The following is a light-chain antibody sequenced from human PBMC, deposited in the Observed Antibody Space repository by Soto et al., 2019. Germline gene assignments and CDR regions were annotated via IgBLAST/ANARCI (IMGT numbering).Light chain of an antibody. CDR2: DAS. V-gene: IGKV3-20*01. J-gene: IGKJ2*01. CDR1: QSVSSY. Sequence: ETVLTQSPGTLSLSPGESATLSCRASQSVSSYLAWFQQKPGQAPRLLIYDASSRATGIPDRFSGSGSGTDFTLTISRLEPEDFALYYCQQYGTSPPLYTFGQGTKLEIK. CDR3: QQYGTSPPLYT.